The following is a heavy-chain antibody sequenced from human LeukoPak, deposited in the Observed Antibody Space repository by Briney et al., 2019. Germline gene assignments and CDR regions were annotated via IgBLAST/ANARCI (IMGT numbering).Heavy chain of an antibody. D-gene: IGHD3-22*01. Sequence: PGRSLTHTCAATGFTFLSYGLHWVRQAPGKGLEWVAVIWYDGSNKYYADSVKGRFTISRDNSKNTLYLQMNSLRAEDTAVYYCVYDSSGARYFYYWGER. CDR2: IWYDGSNK. CDR1: GFTFLSYG. V-gene: IGHV3-33*01. CDR3: VYDSSGARYFYY. J-gene: IGHJ4*02.